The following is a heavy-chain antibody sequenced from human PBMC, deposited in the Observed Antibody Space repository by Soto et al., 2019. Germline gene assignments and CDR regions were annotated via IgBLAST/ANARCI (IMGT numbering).Heavy chain of an antibody. CDR1: ELTFSATW. CDR3: ARGLRNYYGVDV. J-gene: IGHJ6*02. CDR2: IKFDGSFT. Sequence: EVQLVESGGALVKPGGSLRLSCLAPELTFSATWMHWVRQAPGKGLVWASRIKFDGSFTSHADSVKGRFTISRDNARNTVHLQMDSLRAEDTGVYYCARGLRNYYGVDVWGQGTTVTVSS. V-gene: IGHV3-74*01. D-gene: IGHD4-17*01.